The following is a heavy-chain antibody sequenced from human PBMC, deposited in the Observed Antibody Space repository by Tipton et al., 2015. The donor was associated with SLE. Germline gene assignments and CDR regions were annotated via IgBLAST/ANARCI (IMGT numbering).Heavy chain of an antibody. D-gene: IGHD6-19*01. V-gene: IGHV3-30*03. Sequence: SLRLSCVASGLTFSDYYMSWIRQAPGKGLEWVALTPYDGRDEYYPDSVKGRFTISRDTSKNTVYLQMNRLRVEDTAVYYCARSHSSGWYSLDYWGQGTLVTVSS. J-gene: IGHJ4*02. CDR1: GLTFSDYY. CDR3: ARSHSSGWYSLDY. CDR2: TPYDGRDE.